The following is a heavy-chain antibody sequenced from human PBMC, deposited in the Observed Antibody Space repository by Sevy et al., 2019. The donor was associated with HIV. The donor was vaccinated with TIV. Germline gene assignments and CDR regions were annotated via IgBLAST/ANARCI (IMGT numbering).Heavy chain of an antibody. J-gene: IGHJ4*02. Sequence: GGSLRLSCAASGFTFSTWMNWVRQAPGKGLEWVSGISGSGGSGDKTNYADSVKGRFTISRDDSKNSLYLQLNSLRAEDTAIYYCARKYDSSGYFDYWGQGTLVTVSS. CDR2: ISGSGGSGDKT. CDR3: ARKYDSSGYFDY. V-gene: IGHV3-23*01. CDR1: GFTFSTW. D-gene: IGHD3-22*01.